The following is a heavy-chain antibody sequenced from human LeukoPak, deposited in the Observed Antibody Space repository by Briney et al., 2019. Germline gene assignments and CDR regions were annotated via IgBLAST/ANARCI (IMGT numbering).Heavy chain of an antibody. V-gene: IGHV4-39*07. J-gene: IGHJ4*02. Sequence: PSETLSLTCTVSGGSISSSSYYWGWIRQPPGKGLEWIGSIYYSGSTYYNPSLKSRVTISVDTSKNQFSLKLSSVTAADTAVYYCAREGGYDFWSGPYDYWGPGTLVTVSS. CDR2: IYYSGST. D-gene: IGHD3-3*01. CDR1: GGSISSSSYY. CDR3: AREGGYDFWSGPYDY.